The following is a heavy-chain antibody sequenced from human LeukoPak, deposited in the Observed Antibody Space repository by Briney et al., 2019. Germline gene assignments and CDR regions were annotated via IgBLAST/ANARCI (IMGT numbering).Heavy chain of an antibody. CDR1: VAPISSGGYS. V-gene: IGHV4-30-2*01. CDR3: ARDREWEPLRYFDL. D-gene: IGHD1-26*01. CDR2: IYHSGST. J-gene: IGHJ2*01. Sequence: SQTLSPTCTVPVAPISSGGYSGSWIRQPPGKGLGWIGNIYHSGSTYYNPSLKSRVTISVDRSKNQFSLKLNSVTAADTAVYYCARDREWEPLRYFDLWGRGTLVTVSS.